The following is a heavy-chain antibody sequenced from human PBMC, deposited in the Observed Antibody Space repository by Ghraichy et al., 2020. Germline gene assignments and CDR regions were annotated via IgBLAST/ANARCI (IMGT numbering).Heavy chain of an antibody. CDR3: ARVTTVTTKLFDY. D-gene: IGHD4-17*01. CDR1: GYTFTGYY. CDR2: INPNSGGT. V-gene: IGHV1-2*02. J-gene: IGHJ4*02. Sequence: ASVKVSCKASGYTFTGYYMHWVRQAPGQGLEWMGWINPNSGGTNYAQKFQGRVTMTRDTSISTAYMELSRLRSDDTAVYYCARVTTVTTKLFDYWGQVTLVTVSS.